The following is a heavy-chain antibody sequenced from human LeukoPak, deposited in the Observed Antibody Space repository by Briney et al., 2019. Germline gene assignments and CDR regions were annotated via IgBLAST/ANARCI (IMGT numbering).Heavy chain of an antibody. CDR2: ISDSGDST. V-gene: IGHV3-23*01. D-gene: IGHD2-8*01. J-gene: IGHJ4*02. Sequence: GGSLRLSCAASGFAFSSSAMSWVRQAPGKGLEWVLAISDSGDSTYYADSVKGRFTISRDNSKNTLYLQLNSLRAEDTAVYCCAKGLRVAGRTKGFDYWGQGTLVTVSS. CDR1: GFAFSSSA. CDR3: AKGLRVAGRTKGFDY.